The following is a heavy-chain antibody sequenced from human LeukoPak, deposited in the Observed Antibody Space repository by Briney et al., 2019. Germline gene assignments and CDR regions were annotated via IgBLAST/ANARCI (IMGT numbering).Heavy chain of an antibody. D-gene: IGHD3-22*01. J-gene: IGHJ4*02. Sequence: ASVKVSCKASGYTFTGYYTHWVRQAPGQGLEWMGWINPNSGGTNYAQKFQGRVTMTRDTSISTAYMELSRLRSDDTAVYYCARDSGYYDSSGYYPFDYWGQGTLVTVSS. CDR1: GYTFTGYY. CDR2: INPNSGGT. V-gene: IGHV1-2*02. CDR3: ARDSGYYDSSGYYPFDY.